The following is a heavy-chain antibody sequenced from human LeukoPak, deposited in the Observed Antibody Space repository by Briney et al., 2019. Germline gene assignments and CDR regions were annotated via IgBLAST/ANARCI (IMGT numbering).Heavy chain of an antibody. J-gene: IGHJ3*02. CDR3: AKDHYYDSSGYYYGGGAFDI. V-gene: IGHV3-23*01. D-gene: IGHD3-22*01. Sequence: GGSLRLSCAASGFTFSSYAMSWVRQAPGKGLEWVSAISGSGGSTYYADSVKGRFTISRDNSKNTLYLQMNSLRAEDTAVYYCAKDHYYDSSGYYYGGGAFDIWGQGTMVTVSS. CDR2: ISGSGGST. CDR1: GFTFSSYA.